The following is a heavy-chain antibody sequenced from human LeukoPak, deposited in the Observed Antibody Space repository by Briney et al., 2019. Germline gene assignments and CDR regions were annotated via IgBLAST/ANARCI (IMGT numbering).Heavy chain of an antibody. CDR2: IYSGGST. J-gene: IGHJ4*02. Sequence: GGSLRLSCAASGFTVSSNYMSWVRQAPGKGLGWISVIYSGGSTSYADSVKGRFTISRDNSKNTLYLQMNSLRAEDTAVYYCASHDYGASGDFDYWGQGTLVTVSS. D-gene: IGHD4-17*01. CDR3: ASHDYGASGDFDY. CDR1: GFTVSSNY. V-gene: IGHV3-66*04.